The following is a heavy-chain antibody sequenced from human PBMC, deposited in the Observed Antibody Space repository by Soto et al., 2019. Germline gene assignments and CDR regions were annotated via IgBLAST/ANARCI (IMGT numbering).Heavy chain of an antibody. CDR2: VYYTGST. V-gene: IGHV4-59*11. J-gene: IGHJ5*02. CDR3: ARLFSSSRFLAGWFDP. D-gene: IGHD6-13*01. CDR1: GASISSHY. Sequence: QVQLQESGPGLVKPSETLSLTCTVSGASISSHYWSWIRQPPGKGLAWIGYVYYTGSTDYNPSLKRRVTMAVDTSKNHFSLILSSVTAADTAVYYCARLFSSSRFLAGWFDPWGQGTLVTVSS.